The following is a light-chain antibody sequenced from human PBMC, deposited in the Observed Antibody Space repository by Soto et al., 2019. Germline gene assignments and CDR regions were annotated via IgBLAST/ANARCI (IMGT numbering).Light chain of an antibody. CDR2: AAS. J-gene: IGKJ1*01. Sequence: IHLTHSPSSLSASLGDRVTITFRASQGIRNDLGWYQQKPGKAPKLLIYAASSLQSGVPSRFSGSASGTDFTLTISSLQPEDFATYYCLQDYSYPWTFGQGTKVDIK. CDR1: QGIRND. V-gene: IGKV1-6*01. CDR3: LQDYSYPWT.